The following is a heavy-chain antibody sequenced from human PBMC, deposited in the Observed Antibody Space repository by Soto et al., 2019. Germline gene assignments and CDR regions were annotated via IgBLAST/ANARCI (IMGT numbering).Heavy chain of an antibody. CDR1: GFTFSSYS. V-gene: IGHV3-21*01. CDR3: ADESTLNWFDT. D-gene: IGHD2-2*01. Sequence: PGGSLRLSCAASGFTFSSYSMNWVRQVPGKGLEWVSSISSSGVHIYYGDSVKGRFTISRDNTKNSLYLQMNNLRAEDTAVYYCADESTLNWFDTWGQGTPVTVSS. J-gene: IGHJ5*02. CDR2: ISSSGVHI.